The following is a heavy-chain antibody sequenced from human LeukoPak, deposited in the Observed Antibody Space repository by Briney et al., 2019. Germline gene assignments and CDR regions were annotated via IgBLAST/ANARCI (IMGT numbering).Heavy chain of an antibody. V-gene: IGHV3-23*01. CDR2: IFDSATKT. Sequence: PGGSLRLSCAAAGFTFTSYGMSWVRQAPGKGLEWVSSIFDSATKTFYADSVKGRFTISRDNSKNTLYLQMNSLRAEDTAVYYCVKDTAAAGNWGQGTLVTVSS. CDR3: VKDTAAAGN. J-gene: IGHJ4*02. CDR1: GFTFTSYG. D-gene: IGHD6-13*01.